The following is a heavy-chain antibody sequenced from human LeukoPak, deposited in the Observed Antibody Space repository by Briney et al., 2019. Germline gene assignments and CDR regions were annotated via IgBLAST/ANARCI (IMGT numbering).Heavy chain of an antibody. D-gene: IGHD5-24*01. V-gene: IGHV3-21*01. CDR3: ARASRDGYNH. CDR2: ISSSSSYI. J-gene: IGHJ4*02. CDR1: GFTFSSYS. Sequence: GGSLRLPCAASGFTFSSYSMNWVRQAPGKGLEWVSSISSSSSYIYYADSVKGRFTISRDNAKNSLYLQMNSLRAEDTAVYYCARASRDGYNHWGQGTLVTVSS.